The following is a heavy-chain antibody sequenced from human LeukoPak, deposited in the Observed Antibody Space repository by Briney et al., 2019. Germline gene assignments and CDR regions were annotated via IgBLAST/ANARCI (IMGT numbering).Heavy chain of an antibody. V-gene: IGHV3-30*14. J-gene: IGHJ6*02. Sequence: GGSLRLSCVASEFTFSSYTMHWVRQAPGKGLEWLASISFDGSNDLYGDSVKGRFTVSRNNSKNMLYLQMNRLTSEDTAVFYCGRADATFVTGGGMDVWGQGTRVTVSS. CDR1: EFTFSSYT. CDR3: GRADATFVTGGGMDV. CDR2: ISFDGSND. D-gene: IGHD3-16*01.